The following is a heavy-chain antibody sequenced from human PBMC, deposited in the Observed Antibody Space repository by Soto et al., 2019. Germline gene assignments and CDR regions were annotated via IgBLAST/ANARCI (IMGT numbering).Heavy chain of an antibody. CDR3: ARTSSRDGYNRPFRY. V-gene: IGHV1-69*06. D-gene: IGHD5-12*01. J-gene: IGHJ4*02. CDR1: GGTFSSYA. Sequence: GASVKVSCKASGGTFSSYAISWVRQAPGQGLEWMGGIIPIFGTANYAQKFQGRVTITADKSTSTAYMELSSLRSEDTAVYYCARTSSRDGYNRPFRYRGQGTLVTVCS. CDR2: IIPIFGTA.